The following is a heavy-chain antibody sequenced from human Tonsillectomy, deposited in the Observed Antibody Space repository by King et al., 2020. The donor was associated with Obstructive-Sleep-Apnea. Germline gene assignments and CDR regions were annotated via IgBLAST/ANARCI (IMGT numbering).Heavy chain of an antibody. V-gene: IGHV2-70*15. CDR1: GFSFSTSGMC. Sequence: QVTLKESGPALVKPTQTLTLTCTFSGFSFSTSGMCVSWIRQPPGKALEWLARIDWDDDKYYSTSLKTRLTISKDTSKNQVVLTMTNMDPVDTATYYCAHGIAAAGIRYFDLWGRGTLVTVSS. D-gene: IGHD6-13*01. CDR3: AHGIAAAGIRYFDL. J-gene: IGHJ2*01. CDR2: IDWDDDK.